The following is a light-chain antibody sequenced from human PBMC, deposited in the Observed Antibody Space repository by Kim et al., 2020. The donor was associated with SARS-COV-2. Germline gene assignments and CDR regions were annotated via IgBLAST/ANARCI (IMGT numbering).Light chain of an antibody. J-gene: IGKJ2*03. CDR2: GAS. Sequence: APAERAALSCVASQSGSSSYLAWYQQKPGQAPRLLIYGASSRATGIPDRFSGSGSGTDFTLTISRLEPEDFAVYYCQQYGSSPYSFGQGTKLEI. CDR1: QSGSSSY. V-gene: IGKV3-20*01. CDR3: QQYGSSPYS.